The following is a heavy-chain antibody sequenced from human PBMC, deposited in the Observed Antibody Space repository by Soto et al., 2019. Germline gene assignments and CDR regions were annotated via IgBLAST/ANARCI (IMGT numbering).Heavy chain of an antibody. Sequence: AGGSLRLSCAASGFTFSSYAMSWVRQAPGKGLEWVSAISGSGGSTYYADSVKGRFTISRDNSKNTLYLQMNSLRAEDTAVYYCAKAGGEQQLVHSDAFDIWGQGTMVTVSS. CDR1: GFTFSSYA. CDR3: AKAGGEQQLVHSDAFDI. CDR2: ISGSGGST. D-gene: IGHD6-13*01. J-gene: IGHJ3*02. V-gene: IGHV3-23*01.